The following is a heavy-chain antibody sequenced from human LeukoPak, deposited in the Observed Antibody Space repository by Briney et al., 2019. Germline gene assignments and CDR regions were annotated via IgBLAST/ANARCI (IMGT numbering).Heavy chain of an antibody. D-gene: IGHD3-16*01. CDR3: ANSFYDYVWGSPPHWFDP. J-gene: IGHJ5*02. V-gene: IGHV3-23*01. CDR1: GVTFSGYA. CDR2: ISGSGGST. Sequence: PGGSLRLSCAASGVTFSGYAMSWVRQAPGKGLEWVSAISGSGGSTYYAASEKGRFTISRDNSTNTLYLQMIRLRAEDTAVYYCANSFYDYVWGSPPHWFDPWGQGTLVTVSS.